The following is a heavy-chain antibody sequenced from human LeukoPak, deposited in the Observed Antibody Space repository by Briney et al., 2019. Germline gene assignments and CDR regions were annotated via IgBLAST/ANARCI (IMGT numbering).Heavy chain of an antibody. CDR1: GYTLTELS. CDR2: FDPEDGET. CDR3: AYSSATMVRGVPSLDY. J-gene: IGHJ4*02. V-gene: IGHV1-24*01. D-gene: IGHD3-10*01. Sequence: ASVTVSCKVSGYTLTELSMHWVRQAPGKGLEWMGGFDPEDGETIYAQKFQGRVTMTEDTSTDTAYMELSSLRSEDTAVYYCAYSSATMVRGVPSLDYWGQGTLVTVSS.